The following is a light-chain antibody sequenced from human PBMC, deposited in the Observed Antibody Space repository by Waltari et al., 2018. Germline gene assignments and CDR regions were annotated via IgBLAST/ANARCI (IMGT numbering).Light chain of an antibody. J-gene: IGKJ1*01. CDR3: QQRSNRPPWT. CDR2: AAS. CDR1: QSVSSY. Sequence: EIVLTQSPATLSLSPGERATLSCRASQSVSSYLAWYQQTPGQAPRLLIYAASNRATGIPARFSGSESGTDFTLTINSLEPEDFAVYYCQQRSNRPPWTFGQGTRVEIK. V-gene: IGKV3-11*01.